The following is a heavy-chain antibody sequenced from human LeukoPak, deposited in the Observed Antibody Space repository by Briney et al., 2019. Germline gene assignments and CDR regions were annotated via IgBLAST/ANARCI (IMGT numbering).Heavy chain of an antibody. CDR3: ARYSGIAVAGTFDY. D-gene: IGHD6-19*01. V-gene: IGHV3-20*04. CDR2: INWNGGST. J-gene: IGHJ4*02. CDR1: GFTFDDYG. Sequence: PGGSLRLSCAASGFTFDDYGMSWVRQGPGQGLEWVSGINWNGGSTGYADSVKGRFTISRDNAKNSLYLQMNCLRAEDTALYYCARYSGIAVAGTFDYWGQGTLVTVSS.